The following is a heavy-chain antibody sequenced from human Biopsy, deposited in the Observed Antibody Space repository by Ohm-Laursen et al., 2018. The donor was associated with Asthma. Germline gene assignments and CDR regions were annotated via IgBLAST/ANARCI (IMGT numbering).Heavy chain of an antibody. J-gene: IGHJ6*02. Sequence: SVKVSCKASGGTFSRFAISWVRQAPGQGLEWMGGIIPIFGTPLYAQRFEGRVTITADESTSTVYMELGSLRSEDTAMYFCAKTSDIVATIPGYCMDVWGQGTTVTVSS. V-gene: IGHV1-69*13. CDR3: AKTSDIVATIPGYCMDV. CDR2: IIPIFGTP. D-gene: IGHD5-12*01. CDR1: GGTFSRFA.